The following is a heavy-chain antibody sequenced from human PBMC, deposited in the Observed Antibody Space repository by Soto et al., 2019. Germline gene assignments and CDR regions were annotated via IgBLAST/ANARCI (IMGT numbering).Heavy chain of an antibody. Sequence: QVQLVESGGGVVQPGRSLRLSCAASGFTFSSSAMHWVRQAPGKGLEWVAVISYDGSNKYYADSVKGRFTISRDNSKNTLYLQMNSLRAEDTAVYYCARDKRDLRFLEWSYYFDYWGQGTLVTVS. D-gene: IGHD3-3*01. CDR2: ISYDGSNK. CDR3: ARDKRDLRFLEWSYYFDY. CDR1: GFTFSSSA. V-gene: IGHV3-30-3*01. J-gene: IGHJ4*02.